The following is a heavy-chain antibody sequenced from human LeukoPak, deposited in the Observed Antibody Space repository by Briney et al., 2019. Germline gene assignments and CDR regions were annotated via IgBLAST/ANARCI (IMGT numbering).Heavy chain of an antibody. CDR3: ARRRNYVYYYYGMDV. Sequence: ASVKVSCKASGYTFTSYDINRVRQATGQGLEWMGWMNPNSGNTGYAQKFQGRVTMTRNTSISTAYMELSSLRSEDTAVYYCARRRNYVYYYYGMDVWGQGTTVTVSS. CDR1: GYTFTSYD. V-gene: IGHV1-8*01. J-gene: IGHJ6*02. D-gene: IGHD1-7*01. CDR2: MNPNSGNT.